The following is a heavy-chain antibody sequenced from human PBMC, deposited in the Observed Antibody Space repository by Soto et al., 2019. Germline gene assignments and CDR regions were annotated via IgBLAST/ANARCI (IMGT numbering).Heavy chain of an antibody. D-gene: IGHD2-15*01. CDR3: ARDPGAASFDF. CDR2: INTSNDNK. Sequence: GASVKVSCKASGYTFTNYGISWVRQAPGEGLEWVGWINTSNDNKLYAQKLQGRLTLTTDTSTSTAYMGLTTLRSDDTAVYFCARDPGAASFDFWAQGTLVTVSS. CDR1: GYTFTNYG. V-gene: IGHV1-18*01. J-gene: IGHJ4*02.